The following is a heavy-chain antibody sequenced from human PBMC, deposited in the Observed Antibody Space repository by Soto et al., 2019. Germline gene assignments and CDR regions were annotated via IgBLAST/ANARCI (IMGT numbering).Heavy chain of an antibody. V-gene: IGHV1-8*01. CDR1: GYTVTNSD. CDR2: MNPDSGHA. D-gene: IGHD2-15*01. Sequence: QVQLVQSGAEVKKPGASVKVSCKASGYTVTNSDINWVRQAPGQGLEWMGWMNPDSGHAAYAQKFQGTVTLTTSTSTSTVYMEMRRLGSEDTAVYYCARRPHCSGGICYYGLDNWGQGTLVTVSS. CDR3: ARRPHCSGGICYYGLDN. J-gene: IGHJ4*02.